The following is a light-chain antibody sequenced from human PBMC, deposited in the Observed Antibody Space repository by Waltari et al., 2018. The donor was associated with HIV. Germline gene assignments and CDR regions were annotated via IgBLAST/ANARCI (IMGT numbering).Light chain of an antibody. J-gene: IGKJ2*01. V-gene: IGKV3-20*01. CDR2: GAT. Sequence: EIVLTQSPGTLSLSPGQRATLSCRASQSVSGSFLAWYQHKAGQAPRLLIYGATNRATGTPHRCSGSGSGSDFTLTISRLEPEDFAIYYCQHFDSSTMYTFGQGTKVEIK. CDR1: QSVSGSF. CDR3: QHFDSSTMYT.